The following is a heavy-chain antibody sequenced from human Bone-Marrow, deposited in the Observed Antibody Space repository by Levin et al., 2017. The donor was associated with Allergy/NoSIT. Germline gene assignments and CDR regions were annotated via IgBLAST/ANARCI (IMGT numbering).Heavy chain of an antibody. CDR2: ISPRSNAI. Sequence: GGSLRLSCAASGFTFSDYSMNWVRQAPGKGLEWVSYISPRSNAIYYADSVKGRFTISRDNAQNSLYLQMNSLRVDDTALYYCARDPVEGYYDGSGSPPFDYWGQGTRVTVSS. CDR3: ARDPVEGYYDGSGSPPFDY. V-gene: IGHV3-48*01. CDR1: GFTFSDYS. J-gene: IGHJ4*02. D-gene: IGHD3-22*01.